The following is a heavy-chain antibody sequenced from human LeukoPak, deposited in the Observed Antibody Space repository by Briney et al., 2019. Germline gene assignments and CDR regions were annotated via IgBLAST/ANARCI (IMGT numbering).Heavy chain of an antibody. D-gene: IGHD3-9*01. Sequence: PGGSLRLSCAASGFTFSSYGMHWVRQAPGKGLEWVAFIRYDGSNKYYADSVKGRFAISRDNSKNTMYLQMNSLRAEDTAVYYCAKVGLRYFDWSNFDYWGQGTLVTVSS. CDR3: AKVGLRYFDWSNFDY. V-gene: IGHV3-30*02. J-gene: IGHJ4*02. CDR2: IRYDGSNK. CDR1: GFTFSSYG.